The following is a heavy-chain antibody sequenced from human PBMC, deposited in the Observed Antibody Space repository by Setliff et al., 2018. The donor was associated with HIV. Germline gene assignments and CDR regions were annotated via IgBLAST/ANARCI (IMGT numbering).Heavy chain of an antibody. V-gene: IGHV2-5*01. CDR2: IYWSDDK. J-gene: IGHJ4*02. Sequence: TLSLTCTVSGGSIRSNSYYWGWIRQPPGKALEWLALIYWSDDKRFNPSLTSRLAITKDTSKNHVVLTMTNMDPVDTATYFCAHSFGRQYFDTSGYLDLWGQGIPVTVSS. CDR1: GGSIRSNSYY. D-gene: IGHD3-22*01. CDR3: AHSFGRQYFDTSGYLDL.